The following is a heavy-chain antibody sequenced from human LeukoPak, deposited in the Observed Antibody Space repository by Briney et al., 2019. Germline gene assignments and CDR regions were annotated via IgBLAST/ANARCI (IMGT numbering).Heavy chain of an antibody. CDR3: ARDRIVVVPAGRGYYYGMDV. Sequence: PGGSLRLSCAASGFTVSSNYMSWIRQAPGKGLEWVSYISSSGSTIYYADSVKGRFTISRDNAKNSLYLQMNSLRAEDTAVYYCARDRIVVVPAGRGYYYGMDVWGQGTTVTVSS. CDR2: ISSSGSTI. V-gene: IGHV3-11*01. D-gene: IGHD2-2*01. J-gene: IGHJ6*02. CDR1: GFTVSSNY.